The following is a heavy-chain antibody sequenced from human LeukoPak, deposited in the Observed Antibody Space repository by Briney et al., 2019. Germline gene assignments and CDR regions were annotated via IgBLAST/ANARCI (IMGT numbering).Heavy chain of an antibody. V-gene: IGHV3-48*01. Sequence: GGSLRLSCAASGFTFSNYNMNWVRQAPGKGLEWVSYISSSSSTIYYADSVKGRFTISRDNAKNSLYLQMNSLRVEDTAVFYCARDRGGTDDFWSGYYTGYFDYWGQGTLVTVCS. J-gene: IGHJ4*02. CDR1: GFTFSNYN. CDR2: ISSSSSTI. CDR3: ARDRGGTDDFWSGYYTGYFDY. D-gene: IGHD3-3*01.